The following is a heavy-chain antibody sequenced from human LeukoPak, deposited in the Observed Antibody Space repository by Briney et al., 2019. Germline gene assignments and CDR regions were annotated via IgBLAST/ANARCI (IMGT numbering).Heavy chain of an antibody. V-gene: IGHV3-30*03. D-gene: IGHD1-26*01. CDR3: ATDRTARYSGSYVGAFDI. J-gene: IGHJ3*02. CDR2: ISYDGSDK. Sequence: PGGSLRLSCAASGFTFSSFGMHWVRQAPGKGLEWVAVISYDGSDKYYADSVKGRFTISRDNSKNTLYLQMNSLRAEDTAVYYCATDRTARYSGSYVGAFDIWGQGTMVTVSS. CDR1: GFTFSSFG.